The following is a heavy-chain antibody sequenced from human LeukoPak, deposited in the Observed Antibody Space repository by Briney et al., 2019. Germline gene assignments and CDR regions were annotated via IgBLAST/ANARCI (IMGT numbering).Heavy chain of an antibody. D-gene: IGHD2-15*01. CDR2: ISTTGSYT. Sequence: GGSLRLSCAASGFTFSDYYMNWIRQAPRKGLEGVSYISTTGSYTNYADSVKGRFTISKDNAKNSLYLQMNSLRAGDTAVYYCASDSSAGGESDFDYWGQGTLVTVSS. CDR3: ASDSSAGGESDFDY. J-gene: IGHJ4*02. CDR1: GFTFSDYY. V-gene: IGHV3-11*06.